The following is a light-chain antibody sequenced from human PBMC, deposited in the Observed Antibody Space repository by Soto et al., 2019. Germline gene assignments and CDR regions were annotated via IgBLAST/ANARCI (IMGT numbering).Light chain of an antibody. V-gene: IGKV1-5*01. CDR1: QDISRW. Sequence: DIHMTQSPSSLTASFGDRVTITFRASQDISRWLAWYQQKPGKAPVLLIYDASTLQGGVPSRSSGTGSGTEFTLTISSLQPEDFATYYCQQYNSYPWTFGQGTKVDI. CDR3: QQYNSYPWT. CDR2: DAS. J-gene: IGKJ1*01.